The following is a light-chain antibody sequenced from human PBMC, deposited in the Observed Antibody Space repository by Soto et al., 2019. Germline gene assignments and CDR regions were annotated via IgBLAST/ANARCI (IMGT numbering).Light chain of an antibody. CDR1: QSLRNNY. CDR3: QQFNNSPLT. V-gene: IGKV3-20*01. CDR2: SAS. J-gene: IGKJ4*02. Sequence: EIVLTQSPGTLSLSPGERATLSCRASQSLRNNYLAWYQQKPGQTPRLLIHSASSRPTGIPDRFSGSGSGTDFTLTISRLEPEDFAVYYCQQFNNSPLTFGGGTKVEIK.